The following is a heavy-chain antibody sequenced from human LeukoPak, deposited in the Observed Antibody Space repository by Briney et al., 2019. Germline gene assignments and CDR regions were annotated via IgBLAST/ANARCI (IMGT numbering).Heavy chain of an antibody. V-gene: IGHV1-18*01. CDR3: ARASGARQLGYYYGMDV. J-gene: IGHJ6*02. D-gene: IGHD6-6*01. CDR1: GYTFTSYG. Sequence: RASVTVSCKASGYTFTSYGISWVRQAPGQGLEWMGWISAYNGNTNYAQKLQGRVTITRDTSASTAYMELSSLRSEDTAVYYCARASGARQLGYYYGMDVWGQGTTVTVSS. CDR2: ISAYNGNT.